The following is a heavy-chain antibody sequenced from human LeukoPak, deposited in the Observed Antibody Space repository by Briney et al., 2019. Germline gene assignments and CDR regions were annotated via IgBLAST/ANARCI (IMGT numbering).Heavy chain of an antibody. CDR2: VSAYNGNT. V-gene: IGHV1-18*01. J-gene: IGHJ3*02. CDR1: GYTFTSYG. Sequence: ASVKVSCKASGYTFTSYGISWVRPAPGQGLEWMGWVSAYNGNTNYAQKLQGRVTMTTDTSTSTAYMELRSLRSDDTAVYYCARVYPSPDDILTGYYNGAFDIWGQGTMVTVSS. D-gene: IGHD3-9*01. CDR3: ARVYPSPDDILTGYYNGAFDI.